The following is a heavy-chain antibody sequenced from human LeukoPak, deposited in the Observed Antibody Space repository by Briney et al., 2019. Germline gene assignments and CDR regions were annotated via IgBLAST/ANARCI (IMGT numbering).Heavy chain of an antibody. D-gene: IGHD2-2*01. CDR3: RRHQYDAFEI. CDR1: GITVSSYY. CDR2: IYGGGGT. Sequence: GGSLRLSCAASGITVSSYYMSWVRQAPGKGLEWVSVIYGGGGTYYADSAKGRFAISRDNSKNTLYLQISSLRAEDTAIYYCRRHQYDAFEIWGQGTMVTVSS. V-gene: IGHV3-53*01. J-gene: IGHJ3*02.